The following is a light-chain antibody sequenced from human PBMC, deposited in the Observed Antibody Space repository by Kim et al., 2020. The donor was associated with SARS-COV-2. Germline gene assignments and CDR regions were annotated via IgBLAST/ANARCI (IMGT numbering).Light chain of an antibody. V-gene: IGKV1-5*03. J-gene: IGKJ4*01. CDR3: LQDYNYSLT. CDR1: QSITSW. Sequence: DIQMTQSPSTLSASVGDRVTITCRASQSITSWLAWYQQRPGKAPKLLIYKASTLESGVPSRFSGSGSGTDFTLTISSLQPEDFATYHCLQDYNYSLTFGGGTKVDIK. CDR2: KAS.